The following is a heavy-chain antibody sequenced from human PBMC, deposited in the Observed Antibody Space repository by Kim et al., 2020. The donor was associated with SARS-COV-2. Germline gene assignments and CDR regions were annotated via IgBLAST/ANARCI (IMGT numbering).Heavy chain of an antibody. Sequence: SETLSLTCTVSGGSISSYYWSWIRQPPGKGLEWIGYIYYSGSTNYNPSLKSRVTISVDTSKNQFSLKLSSVTAADTAVYYCARRGANGYNFDYWGQGTLVTVSS. CDR1: GGSISSYY. CDR3: ARRGANGYNFDY. D-gene: IGHD5-12*01. V-gene: IGHV4-59*01. CDR2: IYYSGST. J-gene: IGHJ4*02.